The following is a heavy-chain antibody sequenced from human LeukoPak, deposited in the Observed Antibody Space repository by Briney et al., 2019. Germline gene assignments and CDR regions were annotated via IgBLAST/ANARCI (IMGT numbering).Heavy chain of an antibody. CDR2: ISSTGTYI. CDR3: ARDLDYSTGFDY. V-gene: IGHV3-21*01. J-gene: IGHJ4*02. D-gene: IGHD4-11*01. CDR1: GFTFSSSTFSSYT. Sequence: PGESLRLSCATSGFTFSSSTFSSYTMNWVRQAPGKGLEWVSSISSTGTYIYYTDSVKGRFTISRDIANSSLYLQMNSLRADDTAVYYCARDLDYSTGFDYWGQGTLVTVSS.